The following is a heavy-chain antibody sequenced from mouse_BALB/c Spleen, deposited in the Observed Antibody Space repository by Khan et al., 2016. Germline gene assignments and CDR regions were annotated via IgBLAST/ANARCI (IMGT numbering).Heavy chain of an antibody. CDR1: GYAFSIYW. CDR2: IYPGDGDT. CDR3: ARSGYGYDY. V-gene: IGHV1-80*01. Sequence: QVQLQQSGAELVRPGSSVKISCKASGYAFSIYWMNWVKQRPGQGLEWIGQIYPGDGDTDYNGKFKDQATLTADKSSSTAYMQLSSLTSEDSAVYCCARSGYGYDYWGQGTTLTVSS. D-gene: IGHD2-2*01. J-gene: IGHJ2*01.